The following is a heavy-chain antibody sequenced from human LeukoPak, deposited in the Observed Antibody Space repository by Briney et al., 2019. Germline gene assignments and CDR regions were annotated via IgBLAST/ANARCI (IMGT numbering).Heavy chain of an antibody. J-gene: IGHJ4*02. CDR1: GFTFSNYW. CDR3: AKDGI. V-gene: IGHV3-7*03. Sequence: GGSLRLSCAASGFTFSNYWMSWVRQAPGKGLEWEANIKQDGSEKYYVDSVKGRFTISRDNAKNSLFLQMNSLRAEDTAVYYCAKDGIWGQGTLVTVSS. D-gene: IGHD1-14*01. CDR2: IKQDGSEK.